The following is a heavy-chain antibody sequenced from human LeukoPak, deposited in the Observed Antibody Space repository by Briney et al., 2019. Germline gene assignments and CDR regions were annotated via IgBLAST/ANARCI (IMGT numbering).Heavy chain of an antibody. CDR2: IYSGGST. CDR3: ARDKGGAHSN. V-gene: IGHV3-66*01. D-gene: IGHD4-17*01. J-gene: IGHJ4*02. CDR1: GFTVSSSY. Sequence: GGSLRLSCAASGFTVSSSYMSWVRQAPGKGLEWVSVIYSGGSTYSADSVKGRFTISRDISKNTLYLQMNSLRAEDTAVYYCARDKGGAHSNWGQGILVTVSS.